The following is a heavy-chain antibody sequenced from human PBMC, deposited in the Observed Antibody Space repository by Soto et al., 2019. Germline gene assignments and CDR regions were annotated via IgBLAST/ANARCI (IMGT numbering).Heavy chain of an antibody. Sequence: EVQLVETGGGLIQPGGSLRLSRAASGFTVSSNYMSWVRQAPGKGLEWVSVIYSGGSTYYADSVKGRFTISRDNSKNTLYLQMNSLRAEDTAVYYCARDLRVATIGLGVRAFDIWGQGTMVTVSS. CDR2: IYSGGST. J-gene: IGHJ3*02. CDR1: GFTVSSNY. D-gene: IGHD5-12*01. CDR3: ARDLRVATIGLGVRAFDI. V-gene: IGHV3-53*02.